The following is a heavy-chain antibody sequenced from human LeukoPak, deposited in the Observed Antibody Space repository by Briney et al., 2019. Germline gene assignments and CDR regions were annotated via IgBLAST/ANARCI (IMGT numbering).Heavy chain of an antibody. V-gene: IGHV4-39*01. Sequence: SETLSLTCTVSGGSISSSSYYWGWIRQPPGKGLEWIGSIYYSGSTYYNPSLKSRVTISVDTSKNQFSLKLSSVTAADTAVYYCARERIAAADEFDYWGQGTLVTVSS. CDR3: ARERIAAADEFDY. J-gene: IGHJ4*02. CDR2: IYYSGST. D-gene: IGHD6-13*01. CDR1: GGSISSSSYY.